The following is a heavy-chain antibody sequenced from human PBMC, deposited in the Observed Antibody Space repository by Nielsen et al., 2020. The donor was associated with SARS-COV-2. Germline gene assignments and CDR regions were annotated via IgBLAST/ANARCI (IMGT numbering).Heavy chain of an antibody. J-gene: IGHJ4*02. V-gene: IGHV3-23*01. CDR1: GFTFSSYA. CDR3: AKGGVVWELLEVGDY. CDR2: ISGSGGST. D-gene: IGHD1-26*01. Sequence: GESLKISCAASGFTFSSYAMSWVRQAPGKGLEWVSAISGSGGSTYYADSVKGRFTISRDNSKNTLYLQMNSLRAEDTAVYYCAKGGVVWELLEVGDYWGQGTLVTVSS.